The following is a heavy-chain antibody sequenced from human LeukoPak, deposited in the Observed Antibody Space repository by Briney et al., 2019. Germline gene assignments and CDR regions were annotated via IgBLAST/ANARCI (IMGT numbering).Heavy chain of an antibody. V-gene: IGHV4-59*01. J-gene: IGHJ3*02. CDR3: VRGNYDNRGYSNAFDI. Sequence: PSGTLSLTCTVSGASISSSYWSWIRQPPGKRLEWIGYIYYNGNTNSNPSLKSRVTISADASKNRFSLKLSSVTAAGTAIYYCVRGNYDNRGYSNAFDIWGQGTMVTVSS. CDR2: IYYNGNT. CDR1: GASISSSY. D-gene: IGHD3-22*01.